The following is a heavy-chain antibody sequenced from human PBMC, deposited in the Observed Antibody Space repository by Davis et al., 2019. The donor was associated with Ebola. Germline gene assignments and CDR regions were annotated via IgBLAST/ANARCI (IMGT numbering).Heavy chain of an antibody. Sequence: PGGSLRLSCAASGFTFSRYWMHWVRQAPGKGLVYVSRISSDGGITTYADSVKGRFTISRDNAKNTLYLQMNTLRAEDTAVYYCARGGTTVTTPLDYWGQGTLVTVSS. CDR1: GFTFSRYW. J-gene: IGHJ4*02. D-gene: IGHD4-17*01. V-gene: IGHV3-74*01. CDR2: ISSDGGIT. CDR3: ARGGTTVTTPLDY.